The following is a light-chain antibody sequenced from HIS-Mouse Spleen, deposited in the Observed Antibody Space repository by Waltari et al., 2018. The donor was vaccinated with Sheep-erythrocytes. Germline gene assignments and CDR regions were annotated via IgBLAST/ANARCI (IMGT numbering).Light chain of an antibody. J-gene: IGLJ3*02. Sequence: QSALTQPASVSGSPGQSITIPCSGTSSDLWSYHLLSCYHQHPGKPPKLMIYEGSKRPSVVSNRFSGSKSGNTASLTISGLQAEDEADYYCCSYAGSSTWVFGGGTKLTVL. V-gene: IGLV2-23*01. CDR2: EGS. CDR3: CSYAGSSTWV. CDR1: SSDLWSYHL.